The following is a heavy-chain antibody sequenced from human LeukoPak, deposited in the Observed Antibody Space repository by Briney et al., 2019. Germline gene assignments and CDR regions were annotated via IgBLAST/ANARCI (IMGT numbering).Heavy chain of an antibody. CDR2: IKQAGSEK. D-gene: IGHD3-22*01. Sequence: GGSLRLSCAASGFTFGNYWMSWVRQAPGKGLEWVANIKQAGSEKNYVDSVKGRFTISRDNAKNSLSLQMNSLRAEGTAVYYCARAHMIVVPKNGYYFDYWGQGTLVTVSS. CDR1: GFTFGNYW. CDR3: ARAHMIVVPKNGYYFDY. J-gene: IGHJ4*02. V-gene: IGHV3-7*01.